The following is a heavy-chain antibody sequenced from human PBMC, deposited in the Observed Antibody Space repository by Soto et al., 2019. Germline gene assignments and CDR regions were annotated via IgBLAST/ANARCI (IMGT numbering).Heavy chain of an antibody. V-gene: IGHV4-31*03. Sequence: PSETLSLTCTVSGGSISRSGYFWSWIRQHPGKGLEWIGYIYDSGSTYYNPSLKSRVSLSVDTPKNQFSLNLTSVTAADTAMYYCARSSRSHFDYWGQGTLVTVSS. CDR3: ARSSRSHFDY. CDR2: IYDSGST. CDR1: GGSISRSGYF. J-gene: IGHJ4*02.